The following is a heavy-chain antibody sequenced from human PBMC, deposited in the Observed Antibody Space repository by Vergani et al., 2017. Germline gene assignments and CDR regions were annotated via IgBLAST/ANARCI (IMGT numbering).Heavy chain of an antibody. CDR1: GGTFSSYA. D-gene: IGHD3-10*01. V-gene: IGHV1-69*06. CDR2: ITPFNGNT. CDR3: AWLGVNMDV. J-gene: IGHJ6*04. Sequence: QVQLVQSGAEVKKPGSSVKVSCKASGGTFSSYAISWVRQAPGQGLEWMGWITPFNGNTNYAQKFQDRVTITRDRSMSTAYMELSSLRSEDTAMYYCAWLGVNMDVWGKGTTVTVSS.